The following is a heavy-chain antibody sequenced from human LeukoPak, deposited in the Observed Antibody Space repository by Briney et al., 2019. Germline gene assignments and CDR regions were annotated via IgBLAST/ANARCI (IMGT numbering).Heavy chain of an antibody. V-gene: IGHV3-23*01. J-gene: IGHJ4*02. Sequence: PSETLSLTCTVSGGSISSSSYYWGWIRQPPGKGLEWVSAISGSGGSTYYADSVKGRFTISRDNSKNTLYLQMNSLRAEDTAVYYCANGPGVPPDYWGQGTLVTVSS. D-gene: IGHD3-10*01. CDR2: ISGSGGST. CDR1: GGSISSSSYY. CDR3: ANGPGVPPDY.